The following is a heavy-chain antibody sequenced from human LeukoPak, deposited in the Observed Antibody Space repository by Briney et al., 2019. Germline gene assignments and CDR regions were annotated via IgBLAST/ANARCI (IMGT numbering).Heavy chain of an antibody. CDR3: AKTRCTDDTCYYRVWYFDY. V-gene: IGHV3-23*01. Sequence: GGSLRLSCAASGFTFSNYAMTWVRQAPGKGLEWVSGISGSGGSTYYADSVKGRFIISRDNSKNTLYLQMNSLTAEDTAIYYCAKTRCTDDTCYYRVWYFDYWGQGTLVTVSS. J-gene: IGHJ4*02. CDR1: GFTFSNYA. CDR2: ISGSGGST. D-gene: IGHD2-8*01.